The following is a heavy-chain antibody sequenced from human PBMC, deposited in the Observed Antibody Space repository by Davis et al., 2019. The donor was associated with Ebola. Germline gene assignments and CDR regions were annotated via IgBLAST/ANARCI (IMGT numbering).Heavy chain of an antibody. Sequence: GESLKISCAASGFTFSSYSMNWVRQAPGKGLEWVSAISGSGGSTYYADSVKGRFTISRDNAKNSLYLQMNSLRDEDTAVYYCARDYYDSSGYYQGQDWGQGTLVTVSS. CDR3: ARDYYDSSGYYQGQD. D-gene: IGHD3-22*01. J-gene: IGHJ4*02. CDR2: ISGSGGST. CDR1: GFTFSSYS. V-gene: IGHV3-48*02.